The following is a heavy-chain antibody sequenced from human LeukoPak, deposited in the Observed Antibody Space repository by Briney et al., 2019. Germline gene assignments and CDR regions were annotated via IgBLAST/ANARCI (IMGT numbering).Heavy chain of an antibody. CDR3: AISSSSGFTLFDY. CDR2: IRNKANSYTT. D-gene: IGHD6-13*01. V-gene: IGHV3-72*01. J-gene: IGHJ4*02. CDR1: GFTFSDHY. Sequence: GGSLRLSCAVSGFTFSDHYMDWVRQAPGKGLEWVSRIRNKANSYTTEYAASVKGRFTISRDDSKNSVFLQMNNLKTEDSAVYYCAISSSSGFTLFDYWGQGILVIVSS.